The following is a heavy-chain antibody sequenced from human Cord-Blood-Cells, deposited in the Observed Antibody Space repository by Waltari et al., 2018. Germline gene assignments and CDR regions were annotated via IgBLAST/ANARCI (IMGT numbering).Heavy chain of an antibody. CDR3: ERESIVVPAAFDI. V-gene: IGHV3-21*01. Sequence: VELVESGGGLVKRGGSLILSCPAPGFPLGGVGMNWGSQAPGKGPGWILAISSESSYIYCANYVKCRNNISSKNANTSMYLQIHSLRAEDTAVYYCERESIVVPAAFDIWGQGTMVTVSS. CDR1: GFPLGGVG. D-gene: IGHD2-2*01. J-gene: IGHJ3*02. CDR2: ISSESSYI.